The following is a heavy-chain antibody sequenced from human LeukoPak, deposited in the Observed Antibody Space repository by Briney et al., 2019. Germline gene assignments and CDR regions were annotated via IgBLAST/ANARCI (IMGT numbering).Heavy chain of an antibody. D-gene: IGHD3-22*01. CDR2: INHSGST. CDR3: ARGGDSSGYLGWSY. V-gene: IGHV4-34*01. Sequence: SETLSLTCAVYGGSFSGYYWSWIRQPPGKGLEWIGEINHSGSTNYNPSLKSRVTISVDTSKNQFSLKLSSVTAADTAVCYCARGGDSSGYLGWSYWGQGTLVTVSS. CDR1: GGSFSGYY. J-gene: IGHJ4*02.